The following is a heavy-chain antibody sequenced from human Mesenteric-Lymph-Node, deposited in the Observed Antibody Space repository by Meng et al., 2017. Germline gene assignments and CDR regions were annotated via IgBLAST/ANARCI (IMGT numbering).Heavy chain of an antibody. CDR2: IWFDGSNK. V-gene: IGHV3-33*01. CDR3: ARNGYTSGWYRN. Sequence: GESLKISCAASGFTFRTYGMHWVRQAPGKGVEWVAGIWFDGSNKYYVDSVKGRFTISRDNSKNTVYLEMNSLRAEDTAVYFCARNGYTSGWYRNWGQGTLVTVSS. J-gene: IGHJ4*02. D-gene: IGHD6-19*01. CDR1: GFTFRTYG.